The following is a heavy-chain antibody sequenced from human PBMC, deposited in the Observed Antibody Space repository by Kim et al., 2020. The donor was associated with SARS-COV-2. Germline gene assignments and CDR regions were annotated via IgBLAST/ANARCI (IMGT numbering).Heavy chain of an antibody. J-gene: IGHJ5*02. CDR3: ARGKGMIVFGGDYRRGNWFDP. Sequence: SETLSLTCAVYGGSFSGYSWSWIRQPPGKGLEWIGEMNHSGSTNYNPSLKSRVTISVDTSRNQFSLKLTSVTAADTAVYYCARGKGMIVFGGDYRRGNWFDPWGQGTLITVSS. V-gene: IGHV4-34*01. CDR1: GGSFSGYS. D-gene: IGHD3-16*01. CDR2: MNHSGST.